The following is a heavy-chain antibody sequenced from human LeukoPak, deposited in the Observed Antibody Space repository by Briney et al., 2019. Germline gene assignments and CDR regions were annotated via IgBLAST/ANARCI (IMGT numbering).Heavy chain of an antibody. J-gene: IGHJ3*02. CDR1: GFAFSSYE. Sequence: GGSLTVSCAASGFAFSSYEMNWVRQGPGKGLEWVSYISSSGTTKYYADSVKGRFTLSRDNAKRSLSLQMNSLRAEDTAIYYCARSNRDAFDMWGQGTVGSASS. V-gene: IGHV3-48*03. CDR3: ARSNRDAFDM. CDR2: ISSSGTTK. D-gene: IGHD2/OR15-2a*01.